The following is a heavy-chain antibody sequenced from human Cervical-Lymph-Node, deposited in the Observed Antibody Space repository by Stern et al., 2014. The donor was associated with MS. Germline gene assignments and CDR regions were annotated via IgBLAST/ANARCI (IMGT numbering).Heavy chain of an antibody. J-gene: IGHJ4*02. V-gene: IGHV1-69*01. CDR1: GVTLRSYV. CDR3: TRPLAGTTLLFDY. Sequence: VQLVESGAEVKKSGSSVKVSCKASGVTLRSYVITWARQASGQGPEWMGEISPIFGTATYAQQFQGRVTITADEYTSTVYMELSSLRSEDTAVYYCTRPLAGTTLLFDYWGQGTLVTVSS. CDR2: ISPIFGTA. D-gene: IGHD1-1*01.